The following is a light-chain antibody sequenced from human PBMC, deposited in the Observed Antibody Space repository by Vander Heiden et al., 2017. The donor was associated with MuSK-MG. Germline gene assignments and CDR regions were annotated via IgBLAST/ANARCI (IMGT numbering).Light chain of an antibody. Sequence: QSALTQPRSVSGSPGQSVTISCTGTSRDVGGYNYVSWYQHHPGKAPHLMIYDVTKRPSGAPDRFSGSKSGNTASLTISGRQAEDEADYYCSSYAGSDTLVFGGGTKLTVL. CDR2: DVT. J-gene: IGLJ2*01. CDR1: SRDVGGYNY. V-gene: IGLV2-11*01. CDR3: SSYAGSDTLV.